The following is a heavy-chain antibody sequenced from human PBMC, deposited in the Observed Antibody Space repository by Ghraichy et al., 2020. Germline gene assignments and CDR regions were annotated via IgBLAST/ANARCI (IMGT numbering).Heavy chain of an antibody. CDR3: AKGQRTYYDFWSGPAGGLYYYYGMDV. D-gene: IGHD3-3*01. Sequence: LSLTCAASGFTFDDYAMHWVRQAPGKGLEWVSGISWNSGSIGYADSVKGRFTISRDNAKNSLYLQMNSLRAEDTALYYCAKGQRTYYDFWSGPAGGLYYYYGMDVWGQGTTVTVSS. CDR2: ISWNSGSI. J-gene: IGHJ6*02. V-gene: IGHV3-9*01. CDR1: GFTFDDYA.